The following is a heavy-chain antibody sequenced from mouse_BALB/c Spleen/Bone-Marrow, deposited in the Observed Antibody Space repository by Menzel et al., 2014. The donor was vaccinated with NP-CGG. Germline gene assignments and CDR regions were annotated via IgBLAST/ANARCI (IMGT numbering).Heavy chain of an antibody. CDR1: GFTFSSYG. V-gene: IGHV5-6-3*01. CDR2: INSNGGST. D-gene: IGHD2-3*01. Sequence: EVKLVESGGGLVQPGGSLKLSCAASGFTFSSYGMSWVRPTPDKRLELVATINSNGGSTYYPDRVKGRFTISRDNGKNTLYLQMSNLKSEATAMYYCARERDGYFRDAMVHWGQGTSVTGSS. CDR3: ARERDGYFRDAMVH. J-gene: IGHJ4*01.